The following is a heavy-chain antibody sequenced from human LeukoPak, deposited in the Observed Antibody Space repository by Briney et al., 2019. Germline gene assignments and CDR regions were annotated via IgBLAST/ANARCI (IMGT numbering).Heavy chain of an antibody. J-gene: IGHJ4*02. V-gene: IGHV3-74*01. Sequence: GGALRLSCAASGFTFGDYAMHWGRQAPGKGLVWVSRINSDGSSTTYADSVKGRFTISRDNAKSTLYLQMSSLRAEDTAVYYCARDLSVAVAATNYWGQGTLVTVSS. CDR2: INSDGSST. D-gene: IGHD2-15*01. CDR1: GFTFGDYA. CDR3: ARDLSVAVAATNY.